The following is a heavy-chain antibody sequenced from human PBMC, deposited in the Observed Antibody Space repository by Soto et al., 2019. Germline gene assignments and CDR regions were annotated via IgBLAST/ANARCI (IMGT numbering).Heavy chain of an antibody. V-gene: IGHV1-8*01. CDR2: MNPNSGNT. J-gene: IGHJ5*02. CDR3: ARMLGSSWSVWWFDP. D-gene: IGHD6-6*01. CDR1: GYTFTSYD. Sequence: QVQLVQSGAEVKKPGASVKVSCKASGYTFTSYDINWVRQATGQGLAWLGWMNPNSGNTGYAQKFQGRVTMTRNTAISTAYMELSSLRSEDTAVYYCARMLGSSWSVWWFDPWGQGTLVTVSS.